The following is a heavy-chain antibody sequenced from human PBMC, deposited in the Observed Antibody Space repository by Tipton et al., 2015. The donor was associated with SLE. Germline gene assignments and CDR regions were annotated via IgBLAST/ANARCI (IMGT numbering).Heavy chain of an antibody. D-gene: IGHD1-1*01. Sequence: TLSLTCAVSGGSITSSNWWSWVRQPPGKGLEWIGYIYYSGSTYYNPSLKSRLTMSVDTSKNQFSLTLTSVTAADTAVYYCARGNSGFDYWGQGNLVTVSS. CDR1: GGSITSSNW. CDR3: ARGNSGFDY. J-gene: IGHJ4*02. CDR2: IYYSGST. V-gene: IGHV4-4*02.